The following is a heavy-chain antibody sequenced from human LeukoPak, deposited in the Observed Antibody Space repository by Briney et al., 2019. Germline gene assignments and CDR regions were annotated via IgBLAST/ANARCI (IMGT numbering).Heavy chain of an antibody. CDR3: ARSGGGSGYDSGVDY. D-gene: IGHD5-12*01. V-gene: IGHV4-59*01. CDR1: GGSISSYY. CDR2: IYYSWST. J-gene: IGHJ4*02. Sequence: SETLSLTCTVSGGSISSYYWSWIRQPPGKGLELIGYIYYSWSTNYNPSLKSRVPISVDTSNNQFSLKLSSVTAADTAVYYCARSGGGSGYDSGVDYWGQGTLVTVSS.